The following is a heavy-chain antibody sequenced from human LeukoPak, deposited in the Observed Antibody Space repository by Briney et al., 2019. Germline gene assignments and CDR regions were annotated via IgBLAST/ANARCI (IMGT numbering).Heavy chain of an antibody. CDR2: ISYDGSNK. V-gene: IGHV3-30*04. D-gene: IGHD6-19*01. Sequence: GGSLRLSCAASGFTFSSYAMHWVRQAPGKGLEWVAVISYDGSNKYYADSVKGRFTISRDNSKNTLYLQMNSLRAEDTAVYYCARDLSSSGWFGPFDYWGQVTLVTVSS. CDR1: GFTFSSYA. J-gene: IGHJ4*02. CDR3: ARDLSSSGWFGPFDY.